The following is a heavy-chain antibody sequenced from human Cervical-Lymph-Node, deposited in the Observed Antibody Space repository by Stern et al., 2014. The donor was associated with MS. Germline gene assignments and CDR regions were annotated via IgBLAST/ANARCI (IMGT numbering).Heavy chain of an antibody. CDR1: GGSISSYY. V-gene: IGHV4-59*01. D-gene: IGHD4-17*01. J-gene: IGHJ3*02. CDR3: ARESWDYGDYVAAFDI. CDR2: IYYSGST. Sequence: QLQLQESGPGLVKPSETLSLTCTVSGGSISSYYWSWIRQPPGKGLEWIGYIYYSGSTNYNPSLKSRVTISVDTSKNQFSLKLSSVTAADTAVYYCARESWDYGDYVAAFDIWGQGTMVTVSS.